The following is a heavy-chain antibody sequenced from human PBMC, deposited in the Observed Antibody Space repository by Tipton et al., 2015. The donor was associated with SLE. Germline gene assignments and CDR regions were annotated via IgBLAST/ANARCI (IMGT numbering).Heavy chain of an antibody. CDR1: GGSLSSYY. V-gene: IGHV4-4*07. CDR3: ARDDIVGVTGVY. Sequence: TLSLTCTVSGGSLSSYYWSWIRQPAGKGLEWIGRIYASGSTEYNPSLKSRVTISVDPSKNQFSLRLTSLTAADTAVYYCARDDIVGVTGVYWGQGTLVTVSS. J-gene: IGHJ4*02. D-gene: IGHD1-26*01. CDR2: IYASGST.